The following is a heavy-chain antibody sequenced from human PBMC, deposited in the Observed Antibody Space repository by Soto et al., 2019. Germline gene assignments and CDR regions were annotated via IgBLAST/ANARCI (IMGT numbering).Heavy chain of an antibody. D-gene: IGHD4-17*01. CDR3: AKALSTMNTGWFDP. J-gene: IGHJ5*02. V-gene: IGHV3-23*01. Sequence: HPGGSLRLSCAACGFTFSSYAMSWVRQAPGKGLEWVSAITSSGGTTYYTDSVKGRFTISRDSSKNTLYLQMNSLRAEDTAVYYCAKALSTMNTGWFDPWGQGTLVTVSS. CDR1: GFTFSSYA. CDR2: ITSSGGTT.